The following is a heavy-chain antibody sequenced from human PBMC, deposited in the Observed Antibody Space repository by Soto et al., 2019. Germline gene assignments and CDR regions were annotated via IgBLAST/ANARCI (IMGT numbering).Heavy chain of an antibody. CDR3: ARGAHCTNGVCLCFQH. V-gene: IGHV1-69*06. Sequence: QVQLVQSGAEVKKPGSSVKVSCKASGGTFSSYAISWVRQAPGQGLEWMGGIMPILGTANYAQKFQGRGTITADKSTSTAYMELSSLRSEDTTVYYCARGAHCTNGVCLCFQHWGQGTLVTVSS. J-gene: IGHJ1*01. CDR1: GGTFSSYA. D-gene: IGHD2-8*01. CDR2: IMPILGTA.